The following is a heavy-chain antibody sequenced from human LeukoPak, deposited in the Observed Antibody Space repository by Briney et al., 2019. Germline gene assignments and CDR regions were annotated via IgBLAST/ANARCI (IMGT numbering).Heavy chain of an antibody. CDR2: ISYDGSNK. Sequence: GGSLRLSCAASGFTFSSYGMHWVRQAPGKGLEWVAVISYDGSNKYYADSVKGRFTISRDNSKNTLYLQMNSLRAEDTAVYYCAKGGPTLSLGSFDYWGQGTLVTVSS. CDR1: GFTFSSYG. J-gene: IGHJ4*02. CDR3: AKGGPTLSLGSFDY. V-gene: IGHV3-30*18. D-gene: IGHD3-16*01.